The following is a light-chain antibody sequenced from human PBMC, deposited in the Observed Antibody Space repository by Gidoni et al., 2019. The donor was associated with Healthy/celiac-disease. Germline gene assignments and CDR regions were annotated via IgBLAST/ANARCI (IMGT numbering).Light chain of an antibody. CDR3: MQALQTPIT. CDR1: QCLLHRNGYNY. Sequence: GTPGEPSCIYCMSRQCLLHRNGYNYLDWYLQKPGQAPQLLIYVGSNRARGVPDRFSGSGSGTDLTLKISRVEAEDVGVYYCMQALQTPITFXQXTRLEIK. CDR2: VGS. V-gene: IGKV2-28*01. J-gene: IGKJ5*01.